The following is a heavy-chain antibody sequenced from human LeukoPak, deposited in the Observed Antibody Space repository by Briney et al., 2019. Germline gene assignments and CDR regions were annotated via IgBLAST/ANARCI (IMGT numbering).Heavy chain of an antibody. J-gene: IGHJ4*02. V-gene: IGHV4-39*01. D-gene: IGHD4-23*01. CDR3: ARQGTTVVTFDY. CDR1: GGSISSSSYY. CDR2: IYYSGST. Sequence: TSETLSLTCTVSGGSISSSSYYWGWIRQPPGKGLEWIGSIYYSGSTYYNPSLKSRVTISVDTSKNQFSLKLSSVTAADTAVYYCARQGTTVVTFDYWGQGTLVTVSS.